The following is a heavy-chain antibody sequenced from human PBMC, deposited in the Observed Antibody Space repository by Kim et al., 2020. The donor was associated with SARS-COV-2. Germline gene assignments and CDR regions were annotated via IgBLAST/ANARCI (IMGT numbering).Heavy chain of an antibody. CDR2: T. D-gene: IGHD2-21*01. CDR3: ARDVVGADDH. J-gene: IGHJ4*02. V-gene: IGHV3-74*01. Sequence: TNSAPFVKGRFTISRDHAANTLYLQMNSLTAEDTAVYYCARDVVGADDHWGQGTLVTVSS.